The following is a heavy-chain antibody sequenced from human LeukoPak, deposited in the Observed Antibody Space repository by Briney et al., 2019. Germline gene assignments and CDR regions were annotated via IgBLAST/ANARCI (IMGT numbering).Heavy chain of an antibody. CDR2: IKQDGSEK. J-gene: IGHJ6*02. Sequence: GGSLRLSCAPSGFTFSRHGMHWVRQAPGKGLEWVANIKQDGSEKDYVDSVKGRFTISRDNAKNSLYLQMNSLRAEDTAVYYCARYCGGDCYGMDVWGQGTTVTVSS. V-gene: IGHV3-7*01. CDR1: GFTFSRHG. CDR3: ARYCGGDCYGMDV. D-gene: IGHD2-21*02.